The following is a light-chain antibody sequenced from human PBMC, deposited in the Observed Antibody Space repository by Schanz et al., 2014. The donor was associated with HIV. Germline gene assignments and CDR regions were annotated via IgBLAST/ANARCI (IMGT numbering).Light chain of an antibody. V-gene: IGLV2-14*03. CDR3: SSYTISVAWV. CDR2: DVT. Sequence: QSALTQPASVSGSPGQSITISCTGTSSDVGGYNYVSWYQQHPGIAPKLMIYDVTTRPSGVSNRFSGSKSGNTASLTISGLQAEDEADYYCSSYTISVAWVFGGGTKLTVL. J-gene: IGLJ3*02. CDR1: SSDVGGYNY.